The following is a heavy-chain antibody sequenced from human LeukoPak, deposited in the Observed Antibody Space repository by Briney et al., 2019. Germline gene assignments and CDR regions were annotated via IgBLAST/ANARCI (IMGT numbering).Heavy chain of an antibody. CDR1: GGSISSDSYY. D-gene: IGHD4-17*01. V-gene: IGHV4-61*02. Sequence: SQTLSLTCTVSGGSISSDSYYWSWIRQPAGKGLEYIGRIYTSGSTNYNPSLKSRVSLSVDTSKNQFSLKLSSVTAADTAVYYCARGVKVTIYGYYYYYMDVWGKGTTVTISS. CDR3: ARGVKVTIYGYYYYYMDV. CDR2: IYTSGST. J-gene: IGHJ6*03.